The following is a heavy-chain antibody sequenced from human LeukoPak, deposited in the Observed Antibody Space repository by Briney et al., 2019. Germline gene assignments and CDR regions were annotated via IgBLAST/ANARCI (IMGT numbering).Heavy chain of an antibody. Sequence: KTSETLSLTCTVSGGSISSYYWSWVRQPPGKGLEWIGYIYYSGSANYNPSLKSRVTISVDTSKNQFSLKLASVSAADTAVYYCARGGTQLTFPVWGQGTLVTVSS. CDR2: IYYSGSA. CDR1: GGSISSYY. D-gene: IGHD4/OR15-4a*01. CDR3: ARGGTQLTFPV. J-gene: IGHJ4*02. V-gene: IGHV4-59*01.